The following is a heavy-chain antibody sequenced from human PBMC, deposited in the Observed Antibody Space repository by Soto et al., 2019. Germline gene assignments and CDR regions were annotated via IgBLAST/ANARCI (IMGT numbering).Heavy chain of an antibody. CDR3: ARDEVFGEGGEYFLDY. Sequence: QVRLVQSGADMKKPGASVKVSCKASGYVFSSYGISWVRQAPGQGLEWMGWISAYNGNTNYAQNFQGRVTMTTDTSTTKAYMELRSLRSDDTAPYYCARDEVFGEGGEYFLDYWGQGTLVTVSS. V-gene: IGHV1-18*01. D-gene: IGHD3-10*02. CDR1: GYVFSSYG. J-gene: IGHJ4*02. CDR2: ISAYNGNT.